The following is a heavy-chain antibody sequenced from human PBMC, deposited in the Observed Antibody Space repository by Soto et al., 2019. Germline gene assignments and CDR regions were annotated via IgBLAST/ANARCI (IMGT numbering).Heavy chain of an antibody. CDR3: ARGRIVVVGSREYYGMDV. V-gene: IGHV1-69*01. J-gene: IGHJ6*02. CDR1: GGTPSNSA. D-gene: IGHD6-19*01. CDR2: IIPVFGIV. Sequence: QVQLVQSGAEVKKPGSSVRVSCKASGGTPSNSAFSWVRQAPGQGLEWMGGIIPVFGIVKYAQNLEGRVTMTADESTNTAYMEMSSLRYEDRAVYYCARGRIVVVGSREYYGMDVWGQGTTVTVSS.